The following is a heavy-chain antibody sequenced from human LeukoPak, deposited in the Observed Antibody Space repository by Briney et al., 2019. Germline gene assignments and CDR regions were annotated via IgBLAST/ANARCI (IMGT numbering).Heavy chain of an antibody. CDR1: GYTFTGYY. CDR3: ARDWCSSTSCYYHYMDV. D-gene: IGHD2-2*01. V-gene: IGHV1-2*02. Sequence: ASVKVSCKASGYTFTGYYMHWVRQAPGQGLEWMGWINPNSGGTNYAQKFQGRVTMTRDTSISTAYMELSRLRSDDTAVYYCARDWCSSTSCYYHYMDVWGKGTTVTVSS. CDR2: INPNSGGT. J-gene: IGHJ6*03.